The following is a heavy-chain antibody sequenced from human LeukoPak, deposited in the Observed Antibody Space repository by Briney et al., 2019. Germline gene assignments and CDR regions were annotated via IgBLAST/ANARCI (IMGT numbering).Heavy chain of an antibody. CDR1: GGTFSSYA. D-gene: IGHD6-6*01. J-gene: IGHJ4*02. V-gene: IGHV1-69*01. CDR2: FIPIFGTA. Sequence: GASVKVSCKASGGTFSSYAISWVRQPPGQGLEWMGGFIPIFGTANYEQKFQGRVTITADESTSTAYMELSSLRADDTAVYYCRYSSSAQYFDYWGQGTLVTVSS. CDR3: RYSSSAQYFDY.